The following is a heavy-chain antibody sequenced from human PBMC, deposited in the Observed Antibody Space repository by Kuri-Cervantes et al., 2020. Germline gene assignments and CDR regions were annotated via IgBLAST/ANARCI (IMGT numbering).Heavy chain of an antibody. V-gene: IGHV3-48*02. J-gene: IGHJ4*02. CDR1: GFTFSSYG. CDR2: ISSSSSAM. D-gene: IGHD3-3*01. CDR3: ARDLDWAFDY. Sequence: GESLKISCAASGFTFSSYGMHWVRQAPGKGLEYVSYISSSSSAMFYGDSVKGRFTISRDNAKNSLFLQMNSLRDEDTAVFYCARDLDWAFDYWGQGTLVTVSS.